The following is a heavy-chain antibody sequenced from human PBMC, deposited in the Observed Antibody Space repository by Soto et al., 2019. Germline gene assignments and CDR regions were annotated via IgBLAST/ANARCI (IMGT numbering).Heavy chain of an antibody. CDR2: ISYDGTKK. D-gene: IGHD6-6*01. V-gene: IGHV3-30*18. J-gene: IGHJ6*02. Sequence: QVQLMESGGGVVQPGKSLRLSCVGSGFTFSSYGMHWVRQAPGKGLEWVAGISYDGTKKYYGDSVKGRFSISRDNSRQTVYLQMESLRAEDTAVYYCAKVGSIAVYHYHYALDVWGQGTTVTVSS. CDR1: GFTFSSYG. CDR3: AKVGSIAVYHYHYALDV.